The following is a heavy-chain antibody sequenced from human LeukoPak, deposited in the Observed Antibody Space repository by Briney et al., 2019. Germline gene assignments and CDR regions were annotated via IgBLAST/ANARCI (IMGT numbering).Heavy chain of an antibody. J-gene: IGHJ4*02. Sequence: SETLSLTCTVSGGSISSSSYYWGWIRQPPGKGLEWIGSIYYSGSTYYNPSLKSRVTISVDTSKNQFSLKLSSVTAADTAVYYCASRTLYSSSDYWGQGTLVTVSS. CDR1: GGSISSSSYY. CDR3: ASRTLYSSSDY. V-gene: IGHV4-39*07. CDR2: IYYSGST. D-gene: IGHD6-6*01.